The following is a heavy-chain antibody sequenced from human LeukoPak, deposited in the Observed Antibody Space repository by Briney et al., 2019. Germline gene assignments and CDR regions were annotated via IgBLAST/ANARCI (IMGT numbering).Heavy chain of an antibody. Sequence: GGSLRLSCTASGFTFGDYAMSWVRQAPGKGLEWVGFIRSKAYGGTTEYAASVKGRFTTSRDDSKSIAYLQMNSLKTEDTAVYYCTRAHYDFWSGDYWGQGTLVTVSS. CDR2: IRSKAYGGTT. CDR3: TRAHYDFWSGDY. J-gene: IGHJ4*02. D-gene: IGHD3-3*01. V-gene: IGHV3-49*04. CDR1: GFTFGDYA.